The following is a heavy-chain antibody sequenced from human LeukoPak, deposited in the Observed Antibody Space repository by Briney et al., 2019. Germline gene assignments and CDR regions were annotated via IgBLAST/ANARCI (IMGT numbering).Heavy chain of an antibody. Sequence: ASVTVSFKVSGYTLTELSMHWVRQAPGKGVEWMGGFDPEDGETIYAQKFQGRVTMTEDTSTDTAYMELSSLRSEDTAVYYCATREQLLSFDYWGQGPLVTVSS. CDR3: ATREQLLSFDY. V-gene: IGHV1-24*01. D-gene: IGHD6-19*01. CDR1: GYTLTELS. CDR2: FDPEDGET. J-gene: IGHJ4*02.